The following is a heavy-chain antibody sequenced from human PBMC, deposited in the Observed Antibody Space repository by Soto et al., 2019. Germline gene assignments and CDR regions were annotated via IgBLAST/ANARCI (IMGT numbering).Heavy chain of an antibody. J-gene: IGHJ4*02. Sequence: GSLRLSCTVLGFTLTNENMNWVRQAPGKGLEWVSSISSRSTFINYADSVKGRFTISRDNDKGLVYLQMNSLRAEDTAVYYCARDPPLSMIVVVGVDDFWGPVTLVTVSS. V-gene: IGHV3-21*06. CDR3: ARDPPLSMIVVVGVDDF. CDR1: GFTLTNEN. CDR2: ISSRSTFI. D-gene: IGHD3-22*01.